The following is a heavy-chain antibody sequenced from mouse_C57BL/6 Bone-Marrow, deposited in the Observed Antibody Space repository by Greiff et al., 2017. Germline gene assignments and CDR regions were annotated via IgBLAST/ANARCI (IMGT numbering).Heavy chain of an antibody. Sequence: QVQLQQSGAELARPGASVKLSCKASGYTFTSYGISWVKQRPGQGLEWIGEIYPRSGNTYYNEKFKGKATLTADKSSITADMELRSQTSEDSAGYFCAIRLYYFDYWGQGTTVTVSA. J-gene: IGHJ2*01. CDR2: IYPRSGNT. V-gene: IGHV1-81*01. CDR1: GYTFTSYG. CDR3: AIRLYYFDY.